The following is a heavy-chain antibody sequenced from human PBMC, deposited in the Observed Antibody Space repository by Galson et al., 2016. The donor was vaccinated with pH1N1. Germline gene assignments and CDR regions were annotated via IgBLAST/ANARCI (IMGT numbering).Heavy chain of an antibody. V-gene: IGHV3-11*01. CDR3: ARNLRYFDWNRMGAFDI. CDR1: GFTFSDYH. Sequence: SLRLSCAASGFTFSDYHMSWIRQAPGKGLEWVSYISSSDTIYYADSVKGRFTISRDNAKNSLYLQMNSLRAEDTAVYYCARNLRYFDWNRMGAFDIWGQGTMVTVSS. CDR2: ISSSDTI. D-gene: IGHD3-9*01. J-gene: IGHJ3*02.